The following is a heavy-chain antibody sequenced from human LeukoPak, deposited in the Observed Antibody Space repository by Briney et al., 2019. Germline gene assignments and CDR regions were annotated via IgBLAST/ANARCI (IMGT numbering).Heavy chain of an antibody. CDR3: AKVFWGGYNPYDAFDI. V-gene: IGHV3-30*02. CDR2: IRYDGSNK. Sequence: TGGSLRLSCAASGFTFSSYGMHWVRQAPGKGLEWVAFIRYDGSNKYYADSVKGRFTISRDNSKNTLYLQMNSLRAEDTAVYYCAKVFWGGYNPYDAFDIWGQGTMVTVSS. D-gene: IGHD3-3*01. CDR1: GFTFSSYG. J-gene: IGHJ3*02.